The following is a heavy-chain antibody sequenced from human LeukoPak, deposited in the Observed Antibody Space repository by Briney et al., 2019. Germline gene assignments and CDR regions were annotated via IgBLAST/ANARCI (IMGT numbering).Heavy chain of an antibody. CDR3: AKDRLPLSSAYYYLPFDY. J-gene: IGHJ4*02. Sequence: PGASLRLSCAASRFTFSSYGMSWVRQAPGKGLEWFSGISGSGGSTYYADSVKGRFTISRDNSKNALYLQMNSLRAEDTAVYYCAKDRLPLSSAYYYLPFDYWGQGTLVTVSS. V-gene: IGHV3-23*01. D-gene: IGHD3-22*01. CDR2: ISGSGGST. CDR1: RFTFSSYG.